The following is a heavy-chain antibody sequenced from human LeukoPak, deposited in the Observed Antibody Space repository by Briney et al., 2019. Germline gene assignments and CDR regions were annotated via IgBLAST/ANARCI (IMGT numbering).Heavy chain of an antibody. J-gene: IGHJ4*02. Sequence: PGGSLRLSCAASGFTFSSYWMHWVRQAPGKGLVWVSRISSDESSTTYADSVKGRFTISRDNAKNTLYLQMNSLRAEDTAVYYCTSQSSCYAFWSGYYRYYFDYWGQGTLVTVSS. V-gene: IGHV3-74*01. CDR2: ISSDESST. CDR3: TSQSSCYAFWSGYYRYYFDY. CDR1: GFTFSSYW. D-gene: IGHD3-3*01.